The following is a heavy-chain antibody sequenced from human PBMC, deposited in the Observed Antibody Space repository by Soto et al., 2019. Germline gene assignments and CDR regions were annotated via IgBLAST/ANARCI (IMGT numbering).Heavy chain of an antibody. V-gene: IGHV3-7*01. CDR3: VGALTYEVPYYYYGMDV. CDR1: GFSFSTYL. CDR2: IKQGGSEK. Sequence: GSLRLSCAASGFSFSTYLMSWVRQAPGKGLEWVANIKQGGSEKFYVDSVKGRFTISRDNDKKSLYLQMDSLRVEDTAVYYCVGALTYEVPYYYYGMDVWGQGTTVTVS. J-gene: IGHJ6*02. D-gene: IGHD3-16*01.